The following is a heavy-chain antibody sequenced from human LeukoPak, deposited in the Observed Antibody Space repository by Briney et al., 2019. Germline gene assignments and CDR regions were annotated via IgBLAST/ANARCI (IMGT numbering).Heavy chain of an antibody. V-gene: IGHV3-30*18. Sequence: GGSLRLSCAASGVTFSGYSMNWVRQAPGKGLEWVALISTDPSNKNYADSVKGRFTISRDNSINTLYLQMRSLRVEDTGVYYCVKDSSTTWFGRDSEWGRGTLVIVSS. CDR2: ISTDPSNK. CDR1: GVTFSGYS. D-gene: IGHD3-10*01. J-gene: IGHJ4*02. CDR3: VKDSSTTWFGRDSE.